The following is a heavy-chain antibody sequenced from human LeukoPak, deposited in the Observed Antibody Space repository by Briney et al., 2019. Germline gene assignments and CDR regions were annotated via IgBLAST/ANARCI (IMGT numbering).Heavy chain of an antibody. Sequence: PSETLSLTCTVSGGSISSGGYYWSWIRQHPGKGLEWIGYINYSGSTYYNPSLKSRVTISVDTSKNQFSLKLSSVTAADTAVYYCARDIAGRGYFDYWGQGTLVTVSS. CDR1: GGSISSGGYY. V-gene: IGHV4-31*03. J-gene: IGHJ4*02. CDR2: INYSGST. D-gene: IGHD2-15*01. CDR3: ARDIAGRGYFDY.